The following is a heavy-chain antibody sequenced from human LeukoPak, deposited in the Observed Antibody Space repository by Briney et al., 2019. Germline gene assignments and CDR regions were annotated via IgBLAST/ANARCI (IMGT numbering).Heavy chain of an antibody. D-gene: IGHD2-15*01. CDR3: AKSGRILEY. J-gene: IGHJ4*02. Sequence: TGGSLRLSCVGSGYIFSDFEMNWVRQAPGKGLEWVAYISGSGSTIYYLDSVKGRFTISRDNAKNLLYLQMNSLRPDDTAVYYCAKSGRILEYWGLGSLVTVSS. CDR1: GYIFSDFE. V-gene: IGHV3-48*03. CDR2: ISGSGSTI.